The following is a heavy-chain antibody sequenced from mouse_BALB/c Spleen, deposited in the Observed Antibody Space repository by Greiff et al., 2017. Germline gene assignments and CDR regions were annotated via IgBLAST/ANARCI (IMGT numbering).Heavy chain of an antibody. CDR1: GYSITSGYS. V-gene: IGHV3-1*02. CDR2: IHYSGST. J-gene: IGHJ3*01. CDR3: ARSGGNYVGWFAY. D-gene: IGHD2-1*01. Sequence: EVQLQQSGPDLVKPSQSLSLTCTVTGYSITSGYSWPWIRQFPGNKLEWMGYIHYSGSTNYNPSLKSRISITRDTSKNQFFLQLNSVTTEDTATYYCARSGGNYVGWFAYWGQGTLVTVSA.